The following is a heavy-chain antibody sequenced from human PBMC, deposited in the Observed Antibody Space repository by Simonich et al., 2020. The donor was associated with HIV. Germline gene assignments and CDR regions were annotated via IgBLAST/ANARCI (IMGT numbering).Heavy chain of an antibody. CDR2: INPKSGGK. J-gene: IGHJ5*02. D-gene: IGHD3-16*01. CDR1: GYTFTDYY. Sequence: QVQLVQSGAEVKKPGASVKVSCKASGYTFTDYYMHGVRPAPGQGRDGMRWINPKSGGKKQAQKLQGRVTMTRDTSINTAYMELSRLRSDDTAVYYCARAELFEGWFDPWGQGTLVTVSS. V-gene: IGHV1-2*02. CDR3: ARAELFEGWFDP.